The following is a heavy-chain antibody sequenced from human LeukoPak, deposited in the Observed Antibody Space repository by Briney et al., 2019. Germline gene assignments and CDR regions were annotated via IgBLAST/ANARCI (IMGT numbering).Heavy chain of an antibody. Sequence: GGSLRLSCAASGFTFSDYYMSWIRQAPGKGLEWVSYISSSGNTIYYADSVKGRFTISRDNAKNTLYLQMNSLRAEDTAVYYCARALAAAGTFYYYYMDVWGKGTTVTISS. CDR1: GFTFSDYY. CDR2: ISSSGNTI. J-gene: IGHJ6*03. CDR3: ARALAAAGTFYYYYMDV. D-gene: IGHD6-13*01. V-gene: IGHV3-11*04.